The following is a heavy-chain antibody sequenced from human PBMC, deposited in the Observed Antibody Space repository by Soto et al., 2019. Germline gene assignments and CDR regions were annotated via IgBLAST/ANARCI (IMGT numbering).Heavy chain of an antibody. CDR1: GDTVSSNSAT. J-gene: IGHJ6*02. Sequence: QSQTLSLTCAISGDTVSSNSATWNWIRQSPSRGLEWLGRTYFRSKWYSDYAVSVRSRLTINPDTSKNQFSLQLSSVTPDDTAVYYCARENGAAAQAHYYYGMDVWGQGTTVTVSS. CDR3: ARENGAAAQAHYYYGMDV. V-gene: IGHV6-1*01. D-gene: IGHD2-2*01. CDR2: TYFRSKWYS.